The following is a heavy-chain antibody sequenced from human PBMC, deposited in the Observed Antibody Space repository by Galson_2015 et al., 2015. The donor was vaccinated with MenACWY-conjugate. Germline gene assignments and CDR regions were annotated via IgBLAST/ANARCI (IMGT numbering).Heavy chain of an antibody. J-gene: IGHJ4*02. CDR1: GFTFSTYY. CDR3: VRPIMTFVAVRSLDN. D-gene: IGHD3-3*02. V-gene: IGHV3-74*01. CDR2: INPDGTST. Sequence: SLRLSCAASGFTFSTYYMHWVRLAPGKGLVWVSRINPDGTSTTYADSVKGRFTISRDNAKNSLFLQMNSLRPEDTAVYYCVRPIMTFVAVRSLDNWGQGTVVTVSS.